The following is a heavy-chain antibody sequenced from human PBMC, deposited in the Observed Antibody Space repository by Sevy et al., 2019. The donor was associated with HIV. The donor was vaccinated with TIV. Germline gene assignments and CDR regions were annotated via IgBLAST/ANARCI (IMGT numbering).Heavy chain of an antibody. J-gene: IGHJ4*02. CDR2: IYYSGST. CDR3: ASGHLYSSSWYRFDY. CDR1: GGSISSYY. D-gene: IGHD6-13*01. V-gene: IGHV4-59*01. Sequence: SETLSLTCTVSGGSISSYYWSWIRQPPGKGLEWMGYIYYSGSTNYNPSLKSRVNISVYTSKNQFSLKLSSVTAADTAVYYCASGHLYSSSWYRFDYWGQGTLVTVSS.